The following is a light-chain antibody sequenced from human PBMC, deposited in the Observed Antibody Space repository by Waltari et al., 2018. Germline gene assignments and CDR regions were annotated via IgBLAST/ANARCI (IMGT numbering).Light chain of an antibody. CDR3: CSYAPNWV. CDR1: SSDVGSYNL. Sequence: QSALTQPASVSGSPGQSITISCTGTSSDVGSYNLVSWYQQHPGKAPKLMIYEVSKRPSGVSNRFSGSKSGNTASLTISGLQAEDEADYYCCSYAPNWVFGGGTKLTVL. CDR2: EVS. J-gene: IGLJ3*02. V-gene: IGLV2-23*02.